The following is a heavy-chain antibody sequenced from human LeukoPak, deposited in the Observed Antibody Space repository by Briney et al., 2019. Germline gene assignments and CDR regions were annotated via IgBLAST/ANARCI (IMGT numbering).Heavy chain of an antibody. Sequence: GGSLRLSCAASGFTFSSYGMHWVRQAPGKGLVWVSRINNDGSNTIYADSVKGRFTISRDNAKNTLYLQMNSLRAEDTAVYYCARGYSGSLDWGQGTLVTVSS. D-gene: IGHD1-26*01. CDR1: GFTFSSYG. CDR3: ARGYSGSLD. J-gene: IGHJ4*02. V-gene: IGHV3-74*01. CDR2: INNDGSNT.